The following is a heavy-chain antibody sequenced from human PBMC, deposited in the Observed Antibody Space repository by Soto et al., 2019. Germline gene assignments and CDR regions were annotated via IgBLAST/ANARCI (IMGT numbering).Heavy chain of an antibody. CDR1: GGTFNSYG. Sequence: QDHLAQSGAEVKKPGSSVTVSCKASGGTFNSYGISWVRQAPGQGLDWMGVIIPLYGTVNYAQKFQGRVSIAAGKSTSTAYMDLSSLRSDDPAVYYCARVRVIRGVIPSHFGLWGQGTLVTVSS. CDR3: ARVRVIRGVIPSHFGL. V-gene: IGHV1-69*06. CDR2: IIPLYGTV. J-gene: IGHJ4*02. D-gene: IGHD3-10*01.